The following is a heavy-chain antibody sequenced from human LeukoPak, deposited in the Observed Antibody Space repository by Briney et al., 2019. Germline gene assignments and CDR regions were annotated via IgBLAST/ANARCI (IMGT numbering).Heavy chain of an antibody. Sequence: SVKVSCKASGGTFSSYAISWVRQAPGQGLEWMGRIILILGIANYAQKFQGRVTITADKSTSTAYMELSSLRSEDTAVYYCVGDLSMVRGETYNWFDPWGQGTLVTVSS. CDR2: IILILGIA. J-gene: IGHJ5*02. CDR1: GGTFSSYA. CDR3: VGDLSMVRGETYNWFDP. V-gene: IGHV1-69*04. D-gene: IGHD3-10*01.